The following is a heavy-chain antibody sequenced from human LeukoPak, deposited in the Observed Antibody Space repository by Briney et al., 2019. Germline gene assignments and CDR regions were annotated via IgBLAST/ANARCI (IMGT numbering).Heavy chain of an antibody. D-gene: IGHD3-22*01. CDR1: GGSISSCY. CDR2: IYTSGST. V-gene: IGHV4-4*07. J-gene: IGHJ5*02. Sequence: SETLSLTCTVSGGSISSCYWSWIRQPAGKGLEWIGHIYTSGSTNYNPSLKSRVTMSVDTSKNQFSLKLSSVTAADTAVYYCARERSVVVITTWSGWFDPWGQGTLVTVSS. CDR3: ARERSVVVITTWSGWFDP.